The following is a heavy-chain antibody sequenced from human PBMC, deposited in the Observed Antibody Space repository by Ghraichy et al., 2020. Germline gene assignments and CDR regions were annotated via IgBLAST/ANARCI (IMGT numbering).Heavy chain of an antibody. CDR3: ARRGRYCSGGSCAALYYYYYGMDV. Sequence: SETLSLTCAVYGGSFSGYYWSWIRQPPGKGLEWIGEINHSGSTNYNPSLKSRVTISVDTSKNQFSLKLSSVTAADTAVYYCARRGRYCSGGSCAALYYYYYGMDVWGQGTTVTVSS. CDR2: INHSGST. D-gene: IGHD2-15*01. CDR1: GGSFSGYY. V-gene: IGHV4-34*01. J-gene: IGHJ6*02.